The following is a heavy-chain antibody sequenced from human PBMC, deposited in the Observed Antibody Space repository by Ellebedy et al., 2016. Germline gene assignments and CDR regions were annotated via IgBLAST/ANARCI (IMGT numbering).Heavy chain of an antibody. J-gene: IGHJ4*02. V-gene: IGHV3-48*02. CDR1: GFTFRTYT. D-gene: IGHD2-15*01. Sequence: GGSLRLXXAASGFTFRTYTMNWVRQAPGKGLEWVSSISSTSGTIYYSDSVKGRFTISRDNAKNSVYLQMDRLRDEDTAVYYCVREVPARSFANWGQGTRVTVSA. CDR2: ISSTSGTI. CDR3: VREVPARSFAN.